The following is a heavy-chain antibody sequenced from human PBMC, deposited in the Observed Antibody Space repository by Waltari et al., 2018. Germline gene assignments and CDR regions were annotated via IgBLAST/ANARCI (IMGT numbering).Heavy chain of an antibody. J-gene: IGHJ3*02. Sequence: EVQLVESGGGLVKPGGSLRLSCAASGFTFSSYSMNWVRQAPGKGLEWVSSISSSSSYIYYADSVKGRFTISRDNAKNSLYLQMNSLRAEDTAVYYCAFSGIAVAGTPDAFDIWGQGTMVTVSS. D-gene: IGHD6-19*01. CDR3: AFSGIAVAGTPDAFDI. CDR1: GFTFSSYS. V-gene: IGHV3-21*01. CDR2: ISSSSSYI.